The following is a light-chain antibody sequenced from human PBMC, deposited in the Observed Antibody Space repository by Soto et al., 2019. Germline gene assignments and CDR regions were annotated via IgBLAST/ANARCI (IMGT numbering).Light chain of an antibody. CDR2: EVS. CDR3: SSYAGSNKGSV. V-gene: IGLV2-8*01. J-gene: IGLJ1*01. CDR1: SSDVGGYNY. Sequence: QSALTQPPSASGSPGQSVTISCTGTSSDVGGYNYVSWYQQHPGKAPKLMIYEVSKRPSGVPDRLSGSKSGNTASLTVSGLQAEDEADYYCSSYAGSNKGSVFGTGTKVTVL.